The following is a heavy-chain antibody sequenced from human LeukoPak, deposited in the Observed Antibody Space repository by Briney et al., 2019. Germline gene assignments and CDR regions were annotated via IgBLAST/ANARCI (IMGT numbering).Heavy chain of an antibody. CDR1: GGSISSYY. CDR3: AREDSGWSDNDYYYYMDV. Sequence: PSETLSLTCTVSGGSISSYYWSWIRQPPGKGLEWIGYIYYSGSTNYNPSLKSRVTISVDTSKNQFSLKQSSVTAADTAVYYCAREDSGWSDNDYYYYMDVWGKGTTVTVSS. J-gene: IGHJ6*03. CDR2: IYYSGST. V-gene: IGHV4-59*01. D-gene: IGHD6-19*01.